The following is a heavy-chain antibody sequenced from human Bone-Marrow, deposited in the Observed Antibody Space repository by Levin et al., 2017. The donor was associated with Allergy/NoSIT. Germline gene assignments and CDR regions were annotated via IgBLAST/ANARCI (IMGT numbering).Heavy chain of an antibody. Sequence: PGGSLRLSCAATGFTFGDYYMGWIRQAPGKGLEWVSYISNTGNTIYYADSVKGLFTISRDNGKNSLYLQMNSLRADDTAVYYCAREGVYEAFDYWGQGTLVTVSS. D-gene: IGHD3-16*01. CDR2: ISNTGNTI. CDR3: AREGVYEAFDY. V-gene: IGHV3-11*01. CDR1: GFTFGDYY. J-gene: IGHJ4*02.